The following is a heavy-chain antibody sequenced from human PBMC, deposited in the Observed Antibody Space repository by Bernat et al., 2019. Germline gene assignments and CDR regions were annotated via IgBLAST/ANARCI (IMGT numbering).Heavy chain of an antibody. CDR3: ARDWHYYFDY. V-gene: IGHV3-48*03. CDR1: GFTFSSYE. Sequence: EVQLVESGGGLVQPGGSLRLSCAASGFTFSSYEMNWVRQAPGKGLEWVSYISSSGSTIYYADSVKGRFTISRDNARNSLYLQMNSLRAEDTAVYYCARDWHYYFDYWGQGTLVTVSS. CDR2: ISSSGSTI. J-gene: IGHJ4*02.